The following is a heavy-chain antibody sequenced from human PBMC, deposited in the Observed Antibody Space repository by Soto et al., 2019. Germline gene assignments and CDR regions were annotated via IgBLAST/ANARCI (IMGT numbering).Heavy chain of an antibody. D-gene: IGHD4-17*01. CDR1: GGSFSTYG. J-gene: IGHJ4*02. CDR2: ILHKFGTT. V-gene: IGHV1-69*13. Sequence: QVQLVQSGAEVKKPGSSVKVSCKASGGSFSTYGINWVRLAPGQGLEWMGGILHKFGTTNYAQTFRGRVTITADEATNTAYMELNYLRSEDTAVYVCARELDPYYGGNSMSLDYWGQGNLVTVSS. CDR3: ARELDPYYGGNSMSLDY.